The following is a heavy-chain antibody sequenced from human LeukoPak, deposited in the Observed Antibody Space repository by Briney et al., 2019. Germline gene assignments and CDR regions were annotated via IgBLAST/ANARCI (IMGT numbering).Heavy chain of an antibody. CDR2: ITGSGDTT. CDR3: ARVFNPISAAGHGAFDI. D-gene: IGHD6-13*01. V-gene: IGHV3-23*01. J-gene: IGHJ3*02. Sequence: GGSLRLSCAASGFTFSYYNMNWVRQAPGKGLEWVSGITGSGDTTFYADSVKGRFTISRDNSKNTLYLQMNSLRAEDTAVYYCARVFNPISAAGHGAFDIWGQGTMVTVSS. CDR1: GFTFSYYN.